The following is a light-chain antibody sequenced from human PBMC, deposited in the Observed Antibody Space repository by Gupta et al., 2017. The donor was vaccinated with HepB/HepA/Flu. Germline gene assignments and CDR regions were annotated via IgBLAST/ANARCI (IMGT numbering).Light chain of an antibody. J-gene: IGLJ2*01. CDR1: SSNVGSNN. CDR3: AAWDTSLNAVV. Sequence: HSVLTQSTSISGTTGQRVTISCSGSSSNVGSNNVNWYQQLPGTAPKLLIYYNDERPSGVPDRISCSKSGTSATLAISGLQSEDEADYYCAAWDTSLNAVVFGGGTKLTVL. V-gene: IGLV1-44*01. CDR2: YND.